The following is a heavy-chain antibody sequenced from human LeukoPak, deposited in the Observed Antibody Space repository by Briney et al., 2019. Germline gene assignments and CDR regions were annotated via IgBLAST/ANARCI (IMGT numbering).Heavy chain of an antibody. CDR1: VGSISSGCYS. D-gene: IGHD6-13*01. CDR2: IYHSGST. V-gene: IGHV4-30-2*06. Sequence: SETLSLTCAVSVGSISSGCYSWSWIRQSPGRGLEWIGYIYHSGSTYYNPSLKSRVTISVDRSKNQFSLKLSSVTAADTAVYYCARRAAGTEDNWFDPWGQGTLVTVSS. J-gene: IGHJ5*02. CDR3: ARRAAGTEDNWFDP.